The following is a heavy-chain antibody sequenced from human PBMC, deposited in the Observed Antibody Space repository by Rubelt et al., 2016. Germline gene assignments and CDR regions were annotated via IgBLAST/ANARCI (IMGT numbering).Heavy chain of an antibody. CDR2: ISYSGST. CDR3: ARGRDGDRMGC. J-gene: IGHJ4*02. V-gene: IGHV4-38-2*02. Sequence: QVQLQESGPGLVKPPETLSLTCTVSGFSISSAYYWGWIRQPPGKGLEWIGIISYSGSTYYSPSLKSRVTISVDTSKNQFSRKLSSGTAADTAVYYCARGRDGDRMGCWGQGTLVTVSS. CDR1: GFSISSAYY. D-gene: IGHD4-17*01.